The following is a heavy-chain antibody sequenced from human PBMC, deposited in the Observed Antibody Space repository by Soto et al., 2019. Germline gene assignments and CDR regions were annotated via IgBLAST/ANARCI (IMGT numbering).Heavy chain of an antibody. CDR1: GYTFTAHS. D-gene: IGHD2-8*01. J-gene: IGHJ4*02. CDR2: IIVSHDRP. CDR3: DREPEDGVPGAY. Sequence: VQLVQSGTEVKEPGASVRVSCTASGYTFTAHSLHWARQAPGQGLEWMGWIIVSHDRPRYAPQCQGRLTFETDRNGTTADMHLTRLTPEDTAVYFCDREPEDGVPGAYWGQGTPGGVSS. V-gene: IGHV1-3*01.